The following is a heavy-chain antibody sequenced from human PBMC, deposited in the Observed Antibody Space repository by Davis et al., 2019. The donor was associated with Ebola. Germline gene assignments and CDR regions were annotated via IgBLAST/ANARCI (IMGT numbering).Heavy chain of an antibody. CDR2: ISFDATKT. D-gene: IGHD2-21*01. V-gene: IGHV3-30*18. CDR3: AKEGVVIAVSPSYGMDV. Sequence: GESLKISCAASGFTVSRNYMSWVRQAPGKGLEWVAIISFDATKTYYADSVQGRFTISRDNSKNTLYLQINSLKSEDTAVYYCAKEGVVIAVSPSYGMDVWGQGTTVTVSS. CDR1: GFTVSRNY. J-gene: IGHJ6*02.